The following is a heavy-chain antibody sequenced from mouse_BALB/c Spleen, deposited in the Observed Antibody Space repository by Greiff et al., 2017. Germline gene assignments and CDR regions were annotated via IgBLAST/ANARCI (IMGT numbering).Heavy chain of an antibody. CDR3: ARGRDRAYYGYDWFAY. CDR1: GFTFSSYA. CDR2: ISSGGST. Sequence: EVQLVESGGGLVKPGGSLKLSCAASGFTFSSYAMSWVRQTPEKRLEWVASISSGGSTYYPDSVKGRFTISRDNARNILYLQMSSLRSEDTAMYYCARGRDRAYYGYDWFAYWGQGTLVTVSA. D-gene: IGHD1-2*01. J-gene: IGHJ3*01. V-gene: IGHV5-6-5*01.